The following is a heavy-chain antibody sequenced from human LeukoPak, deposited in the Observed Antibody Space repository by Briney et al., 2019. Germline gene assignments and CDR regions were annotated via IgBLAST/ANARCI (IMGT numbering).Heavy chain of an antibody. V-gene: IGHV4-61*01. CDR3: VRGGLRFAVAGKRGDAFDF. Sequence: PSETLSLTCTVSGYSISSGYYWSWIRQSPGKGLEWIGYIFYSGGTNYNPSLKSRVTISVDMSKNQFSLKLSSVTAADTAVYYCVRGGLRFAVAGKRGDAFDFWGPGTMVIVSS. CDR2: IFYSGGT. CDR1: GYSISSGYY. J-gene: IGHJ3*01. D-gene: IGHD6-19*01.